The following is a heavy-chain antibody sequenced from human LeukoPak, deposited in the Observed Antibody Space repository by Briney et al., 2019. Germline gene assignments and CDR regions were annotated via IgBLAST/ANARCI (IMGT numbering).Heavy chain of an antibody. V-gene: IGHV4-4*07. CDR3: ARGRSSWNYLDY. Sequence: SETLSLTCTVSGGSITTYYWIWIRQPAGKGLEWIGRIYASGRSNYNPSLQSRVTMSLDTSENQFSLKMTSVTAADTAVYYCARGRSSWNYLDYWGQGILVTVPS. J-gene: IGHJ4*02. CDR1: GGSITTYY. D-gene: IGHD1-20*01. CDR2: IYASGRS.